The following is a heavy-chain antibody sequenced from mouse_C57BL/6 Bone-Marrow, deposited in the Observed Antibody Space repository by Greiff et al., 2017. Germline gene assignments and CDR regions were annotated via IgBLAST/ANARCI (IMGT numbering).Heavy chain of an antibody. V-gene: IGHV1-26*01. CDR2: INPNDGGT. CDR3: ARSSYDCYDY. CDR1: GYTFTDYY. Sequence: EVQLQQSGPELVKPGASVKISCKASGYTFTDYYMNWVKQSHGQSLEWIGEINPNDGGTRYNQKFKGKATLTVDKSSSTAYMELRSLTSEDSAVYYCARSSYDCYDYWGQGTTLTVSS. J-gene: IGHJ2*01.